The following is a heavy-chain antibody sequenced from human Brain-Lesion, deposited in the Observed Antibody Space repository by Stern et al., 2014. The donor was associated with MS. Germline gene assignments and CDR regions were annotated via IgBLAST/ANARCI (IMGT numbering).Heavy chain of an antibody. V-gene: IGHV4-4*02. CDR3: ARFPASRPHVFDS. J-gene: IGHJ4*02. Sequence: VQLQESGPGLVKPSGTLSLTCAVSGGSISSSNWWSWVRQSPGKGLEWIGESDHSGSTIYNPSLQSRVPVSVDKSKNRFSLTLRPVPAADTAVYFCARFPASRPHVFDSWGQGTLVTVSS. CDR1: GGSISSSNW. D-gene: IGHD6-13*01. CDR2: SDHSGST.